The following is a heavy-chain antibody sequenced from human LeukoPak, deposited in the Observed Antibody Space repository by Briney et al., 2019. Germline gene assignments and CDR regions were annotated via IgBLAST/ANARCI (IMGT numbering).Heavy chain of an antibody. V-gene: IGHV6-1*01. CDR2: TYFRSKWYN. J-gene: IGHJ6*02. CDR1: GDSVSSNSAA. Sequence: SQTLSLTCAISGDSVSSNSAAWSWIRQSPSRGLEWLGRTYFRSKWYNDYAVSVQSRITIKADTSKNQFSPQLNSVTPEDTAVYYCAKGYYGMDVWGQGTTVTVSS. CDR3: AKGYYGMDV.